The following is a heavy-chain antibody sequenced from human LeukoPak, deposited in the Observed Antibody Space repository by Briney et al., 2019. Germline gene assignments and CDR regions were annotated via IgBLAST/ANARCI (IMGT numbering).Heavy chain of an antibody. Sequence: GESLKISCKGSGSSFTSYWIGWVRQLPGKGLEWMGIIYPGDSDTRYSPSFQGQVTISADKSISTAYLQWSSLKDSDTAMYYCARLLGGSYSGSYYNWFDPWGQGTLVTVSS. J-gene: IGHJ5*02. CDR2: IYPGDSDT. D-gene: IGHD1-26*01. CDR3: ARLLGGSYSGSYYNWFDP. V-gene: IGHV5-51*01. CDR1: GSSFTSYW.